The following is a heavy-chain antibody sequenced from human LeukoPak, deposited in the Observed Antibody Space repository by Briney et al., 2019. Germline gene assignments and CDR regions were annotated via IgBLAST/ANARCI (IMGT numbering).Heavy chain of an antibody. V-gene: IGHV1-24*01. CDR2: FDPEDGET. CDR1: GYTLTELS. CDR3: ATSEWYYYDSSGYLNGFDY. Sequence: GASVKVSCKVSGYTLTELSMHWARQAPGKGLEWMGGFDPEDGETTYAQKFQGRVTMTEDTSTDTAYMELSSLRSEDTAVYYCATSEWYYYDSSGYLNGFDYWGQGTLVTVSS. J-gene: IGHJ4*02. D-gene: IGHD3-22*01.